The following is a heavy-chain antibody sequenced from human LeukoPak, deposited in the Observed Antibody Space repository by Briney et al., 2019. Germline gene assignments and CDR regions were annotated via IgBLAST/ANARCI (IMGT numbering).Heavy chain of an antibody. CDR1: GGSISSSGYY. CDR3: AGTHGEWEQQQSNFDY. D-gene: IGHD1-26*01. V-gene: IGHV4-39*01. J-gene: IGHJ4*02. CDR2: IYYSGST. Sequence: SETLSLTCSVSGGSISSSGYYWGWIRQPPGKGLEWIGSIYYSGSTYYNPSLKSRVTISVDTSKNQFSLKLSSVTAADTAVYYCAGTHGEWEQQQSNFDYWGQGTLVTVSS.